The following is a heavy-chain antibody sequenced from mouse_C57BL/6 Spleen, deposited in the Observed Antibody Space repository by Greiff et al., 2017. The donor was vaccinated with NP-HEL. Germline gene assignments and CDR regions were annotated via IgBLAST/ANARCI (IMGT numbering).Heavy chain of an antibody. CDR2: IDPSDSYT. D-gene: IGHD1-1*01. CDR3: ARSEGSEVVARFDD. J-gene: IGHJ2*01. Sequence: QVQLQQPGAELVMPGASVKLSCKASGYTFTSYWMHWVKQRPGQGLEWIGEIDPSDSYTNYNQKFKGKSTLTVDNSSSTAYMQLSSRTSEDSAVYYCARSEGSEVVARFDDWGQGTTLTVSS. CDR1: GYTFTSYW. V-gene: IGHV1-69*01.